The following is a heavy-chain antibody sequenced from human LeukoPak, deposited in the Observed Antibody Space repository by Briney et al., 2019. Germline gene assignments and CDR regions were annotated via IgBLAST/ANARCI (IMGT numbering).Heavy chain of an antibody. CDR3: TRVSLGASGDY. J-gene: IGHJ4*02. D-gene: IGHD1-26*01. V-gene: IGHV3-7*03. Sequence: QTGGFLRLSCAASEITVSGNYVSWVRQAPWKGPEWVVNIKPDGSDKYYVDSVKGRFTISRDNAKNSLYLQMNSLRVEDTAVYYCTRVSLGASGDYWGQGTLVIVSS. CDR2: IKPDGSDK. CDR1: EITVSGNY.